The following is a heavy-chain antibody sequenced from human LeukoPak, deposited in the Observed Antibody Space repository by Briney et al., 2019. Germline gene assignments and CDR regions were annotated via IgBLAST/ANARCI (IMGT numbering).Heavy chain of an antibody. CDR3: AKESQYYYDTGASYYFDH. CDR1: GFTFDGHT. V-gene: IGHV3-43*01. Sequence: PGGSLRLSCAASGFTFDGHTMHWVRQVPGKGLQWVSLISWDGGRTVYADFVKGRFTTSRDNSRNSLYLQMNSLTTEDTALYYCAKESQYYYDTGASYYFDHWGQGALVTVSS. J-gene: IGHJ4*02. CDR2: ISWDGGRT. D-gene: IGHD3-22*01.